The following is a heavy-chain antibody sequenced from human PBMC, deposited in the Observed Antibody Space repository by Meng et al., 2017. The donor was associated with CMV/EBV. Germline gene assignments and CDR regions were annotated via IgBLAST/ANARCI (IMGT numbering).Heavy chain of an antibody. CDR1: GGSFSGYY. Sequence: LRLSCAVYGGSFSGYYWSWIRQPPGKGLEWIGEINHSGSTNYNPSLKSRFTISVDTSKNQFSLKLSSVTAADTAVYYCARGKVDIVNWGQGTLVTGS. J-gene: IGHJ4*02. CDR2: INHSGST. CDR3: ARGKVDIVN. D-gene: IGHD5-12*01. V-gene: IGHV4-34*01.